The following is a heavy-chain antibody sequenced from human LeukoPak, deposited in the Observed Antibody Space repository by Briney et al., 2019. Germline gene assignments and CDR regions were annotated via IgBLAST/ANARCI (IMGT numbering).Heavy chain of an antibody. V-gene: IGHV4-38-2*02. CDR3: ARAIRTGLGIGSFDG. J-gene: IGHJ4*02. Sequence: SETLSLNCTVSGYSISNGYFWGWIRQPPGKGLECIRTIYHSGSIYYNPSLKGRVTTSVDTSKNQFSLKLNSLTAADTAVYYCARAIRTGLGIGSFDGWGQGTLVTVSS. CDR1: GYSISNGYF. D-gene: IGHD7-27*01. CDR2: IYHSGSI.